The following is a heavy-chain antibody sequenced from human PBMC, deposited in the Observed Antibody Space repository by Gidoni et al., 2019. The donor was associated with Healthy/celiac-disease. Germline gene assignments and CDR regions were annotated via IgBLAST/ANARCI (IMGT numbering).Heavy chain of an antibody. D-gene: IGHD2-2*01. Sequence: QVQLVESGGGVVQPGRSLRLSCAASGFTFSSYGMHWVRQAPGKGLEWVAVIWYDGSNKYYADSVKGRFTISRDNSKNTLYLQMNSLRAEDTAVYYCARDGEWGPGSTSCPADYWGQGTLVTVSS. CDR1: GFTFSSYG. J-gene: IGHJ4*02. CDR2: IWYDGSNK. V-gene: IGHV3-33*01. CDR3: ARDGEWGPGSTSCPADY.